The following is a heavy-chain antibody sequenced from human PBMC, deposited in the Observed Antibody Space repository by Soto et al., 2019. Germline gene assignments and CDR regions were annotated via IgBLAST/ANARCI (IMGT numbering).Heavy chain of an antibody. V-gene: IGHV4-39*07. J-gene: IGHJ6*02. D-gene: IGHD3-9*01. CDR3: ARGFFNYDILTSSQIFYYYYYGMDV. CDR1: GGSISSSSYY. Sequence: PSETLSLTCTVSGGSISSSSYYWGWIRQPPGKGLEWIGSIYYSGSTYYNPSLKSRVTISVDTSKNQFSLKLSSVTAADTAVYYCARGFFNYDILTSSQIFYYYYYGMDVWGQGTTVTVSS. CDR2: IYYSGST.